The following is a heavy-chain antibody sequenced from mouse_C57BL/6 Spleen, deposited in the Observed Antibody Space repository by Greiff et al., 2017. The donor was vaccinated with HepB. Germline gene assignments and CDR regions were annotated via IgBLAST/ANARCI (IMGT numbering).Heavy chain of an antibody. CDR3: ARDTGGFDV. CDR1: GYSITSGYY. CDR2: ISYDGSN. J-gene: IGHJ1*03. D-gene: IGHD1-1*01. V-gene: IGHV3-6*01. Sequence: ESGPGLVKPSQSLSLTCSVTGYSITSGYYWNWIRQFPGNKLEWMGYISYDGSNNYNPSLKNRISITRDTSKNQFFLKLNSVTTEDTATYYCARDTGGFDVWGTGTTVTVSS.